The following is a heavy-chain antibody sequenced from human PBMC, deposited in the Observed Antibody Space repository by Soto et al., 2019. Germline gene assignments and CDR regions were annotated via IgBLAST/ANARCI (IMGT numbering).Heavy chain of an antibody. CDR3: ARAPDYPNAFDI. CDR2: INHSGST. D-gene: IGHD4-17*01. V-gene: IGHV4-34*01. J-gene: IGHJ3*02. CDR1: GGSFSCYY. Sequence: SETLCLTCAVYGGSFSCYYWSWIRQPPGKGLEWIGEINHSGSTNYNPSLKSRVTISVDTSKNQFSLKLSSVTAADTAVYYCARAPDYPNAFDIWGQGTMVTVSS.